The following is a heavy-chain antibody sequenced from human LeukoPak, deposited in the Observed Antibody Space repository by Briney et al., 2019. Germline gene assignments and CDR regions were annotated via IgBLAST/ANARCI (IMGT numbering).Heavy chain of an antibody. Sequence: KSSETLSLTCTVSGGSISSNGYYWGWIRQPPGKGLEWIGGFYYTGSTFYSPSLKSRVTISVDTSKNQFSLKLSSVTAADTAVYYCARRSGTYHAFDIWGQGTMVTVSS. J-gene: IGHJ3*02. V-gene: IGHV4-39*01. CDR2: FYYTGST. D-gene: IGHD1-26*01. CDR1: GGSISSNGYY. CDR3: ARRSGTYHAFDI.